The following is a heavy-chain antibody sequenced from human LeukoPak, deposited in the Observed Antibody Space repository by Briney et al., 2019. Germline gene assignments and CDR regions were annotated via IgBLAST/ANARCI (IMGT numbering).Heavy chain of an antibody. CDR2: IIPIFGTA. CDR1: GGTFSSYA. V-gene: IGHV1-69*01. CDR3: ARPNDFWSGSPFDP. J-gene: IGHJ5*02. Sequence: AASVKVSCKASGGTFSSYAISWVRQAPGQGLEWMGGIIPIFGTANYAQKFQGRVTITADESPSTASMELSSLRSEDTAVYYCARPNDFWSGSPFDPWGQGTLVTVSS. D-gene: IGHD3-3*01.